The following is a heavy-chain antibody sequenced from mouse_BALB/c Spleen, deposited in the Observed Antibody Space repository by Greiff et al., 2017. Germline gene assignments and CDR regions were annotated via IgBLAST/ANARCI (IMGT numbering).Heavy chain of an antibody. CDR1: GFTFSDYY. CDR3: ARDSYVNYVDY. Sequence: EVQLQQSGGGLVKPGGSLKLSCAASGFTFSDYYMYWVRQTPEKRLEWVATISDGGSYTYYPDSVKGRFTISSDNAKNNLYLQMSSLKSEDTAMYYCARDSYVNYVDYWGQGTTLTVSS. CDR2: ISDGGSYT. J-gene: IGHJ2*01. V-gene: IGHV5-4*02.